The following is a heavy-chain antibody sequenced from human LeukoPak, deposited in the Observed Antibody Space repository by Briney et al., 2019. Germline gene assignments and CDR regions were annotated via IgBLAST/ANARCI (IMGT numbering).Heavy chain of an antibody. CDR1: GGSISSSSYY. D-gene: IGHD1-26*01. Sequence: SETLSLTCTVSGGSISSSSYYWGWIRQPPGKGLEWIGSIYYSGSTYYNPSLKSRVTISVDTSKNQFSLKLSSVTAAVTAVYYCARDLSYPRNRYYFDYWGQGTLVTVSS. V-gene: IGHV4-39*07. CDR2: IYYSGST. J-gene: IGHJ4*02. CDR3: ARDLSYPRNRYYFDY.